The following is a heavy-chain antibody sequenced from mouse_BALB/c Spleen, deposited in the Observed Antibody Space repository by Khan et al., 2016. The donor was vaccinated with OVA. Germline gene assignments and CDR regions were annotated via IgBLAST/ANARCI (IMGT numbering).Heavy chain of an antibody. Sequence: QVQLQQSGPGLVAPSQSLSITCTVSGFSLTSYGVSWVRQPPGKGLEWLGVIWGDRNTNFHSALRSRLSISKDNSKSQVFLKLNSLQTDDTATYYCAKDRGYYAVDYWGQGTSVTGSS. CDR3: AKDRGYYAVDY. CDR2: IWGDRNT. V-gene: IGHV2-3*01. CDR1: GFSLTSYG. J-gene: IGHJ4*01.